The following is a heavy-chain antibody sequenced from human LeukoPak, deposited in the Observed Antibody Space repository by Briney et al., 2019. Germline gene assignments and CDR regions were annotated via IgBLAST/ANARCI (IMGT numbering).Heavy chain of an antibody. CDR2: IYSGGST. CDR1: GFTVSSKY. V-gene: IGHV3-53*01. J-gene: IGHJ2*01. D-gene: IGHD7-27*01. CDR3: AREAPGSWYFDL. Sequence: GGSLRLSCAASGFTVSSKYMSWVRQAPGKGLEWVSVIYSGGSTYYADSVKGRFTFSRDNSKNTLYLQMNSLRAEDTAVYYCAREAPGSWYFDLWGRGTLVTVSS.